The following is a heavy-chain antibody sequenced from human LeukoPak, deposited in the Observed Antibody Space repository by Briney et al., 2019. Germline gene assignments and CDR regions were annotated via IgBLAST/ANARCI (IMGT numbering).Heavy chain of an antibody. CDR2: IVVGSGNT. CDR1: GFTFTSSA. D-gene: IGHD6-6*01. CDR3: ARSVWYSSSSPIFAYYFDS. J-gene: IGHJ4*02. V-gene: IGHV1-58*02. Sequence: SVKVSCKASGFTFTSSAMQWVRQARGQRLEWIGWIVVGSGNTNYAQKFQERVTITRDMSTSTAYMELSSLRSEDTAVYYCARSVWYSSSSPIFAYYFDSWGQGTLVTVS.